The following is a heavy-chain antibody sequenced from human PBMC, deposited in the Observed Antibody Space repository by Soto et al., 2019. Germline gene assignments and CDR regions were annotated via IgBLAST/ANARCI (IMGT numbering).Heavy chain of an antibody. D-gene: IGHD3-22*01. CDR3: ARDFFDSSDYTTNWFDP. J-gene: IGHJ5*02. Sequence: SETLSLTCTVSGGSISSGGYYWSWIRQHPGKGLEWIGSIYHTGNAYYNPSLKSRVTISVGTSKNQFSLKLTSVTAADAALYYCARDFFDSSDYTTNWFDPWGQGTLVTVS. CDR2: IYHTGNA. CDR1: GGSISSGGYY. V-gene: IGHV4-39*01.